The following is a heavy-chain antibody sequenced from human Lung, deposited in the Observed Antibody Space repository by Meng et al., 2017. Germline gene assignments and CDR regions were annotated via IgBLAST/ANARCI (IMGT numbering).Heavy chain of an antibody. Sequence: QSQLQQWGAALLKLSETLSLTCVVSGGSFSDYYWSWIRQPPGKGLEWIGEINHSGSTNYNPSLESRATISVDTSQNNLSLKLSSVTAADSAVYYCARGPTTMAHDFDYWGQGTLVTVSS. CDR3: ARGPTTMAHDFDY. V-gene: IGHV4-34*01. J-gene: IGHJ4*02. CDR1: GGSFSDYY. D-gene: IGHD4-11*01. CDR2: INHSGST.